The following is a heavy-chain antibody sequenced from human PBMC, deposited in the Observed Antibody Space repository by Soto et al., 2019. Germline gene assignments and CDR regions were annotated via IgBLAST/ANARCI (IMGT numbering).Heavy chain of an antibody. V-gene: IGHV1-18*01. J-gene: IGHJ5*02. CDR3: ARTSVSNYNWFDP. CDR2: ISVDNGNT. D-gene: IGHD4-4*01. Sequence: ASVKVSCKASGGTFSSYAISWVRQAPGQGLEWMGWISVDNGNTKYVESLQGRVTMTTDTSSSTAYLEVRSLRSDDTAVYYCARTSVSNYNWFDPWGQGTLVTVSS. CDR1: GGTFSSYA.